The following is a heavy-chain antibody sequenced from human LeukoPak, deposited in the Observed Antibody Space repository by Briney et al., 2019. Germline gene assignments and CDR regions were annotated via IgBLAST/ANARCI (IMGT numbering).Heavy chain of an antibody. J-gene: IGHJ4*02. Sequence: SETLSLTCTVSGGSISSYFWSWIRQPPGKGLQWIGYIYYSGSTIYNPSLKSRVTISVDTSKNQFSLKLSSVTAADTAVYYCARGVVIAPQTFDYWGQGTLVTVSS. CDR1: GGSISSYF. V-gene: IGHV4-59*01. D-gene: IGHD2-21*01. CDR3: ARGVVIAPQTFDY. CDR2: IYYSGST.